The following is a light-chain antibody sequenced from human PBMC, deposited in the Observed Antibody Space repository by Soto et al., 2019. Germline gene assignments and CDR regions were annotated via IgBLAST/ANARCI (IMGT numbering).Light chain of an antibody. V-gene: IGKV4-1*01. CDR1: QSILYNSNNKNY. CDR2: WAS. Sequence: DIVMTQSPDSLAVSLGERATINCKSSQSILYNSNNKNYLAWYQQKPGQPPKLLIYWASARDSGVPDRFSGSGSGTDFTLTVSSLQAEDVAVYYCQQYYSSPYTFGQGTKLEIQ. J-gene: IGKJ2*01. CDR3: QQYYSSPYT.